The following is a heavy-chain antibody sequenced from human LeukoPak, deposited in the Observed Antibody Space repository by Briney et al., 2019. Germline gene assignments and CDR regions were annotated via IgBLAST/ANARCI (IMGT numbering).Heavy chain of an antibody. CDR1: GGSFSGYY. D-gene: IGHD3-16*02. CDR3: ARGRYYDYVWGSYRYFSWFDP. CDR2: INHSGST. V-gene: IGHV4-34*01. Sequence: PSETLSLTCAVYGGSFSGYYWSWIRQPPGKGLEWIGEINHSGSTNYNPSLKSRVTISVDTYKNQFSLKLSSVTAADTAVYYCARGRYYDYVWGSYRYFSWFDPWGQGTLVTVSS. J-gene: IGHJ5*02.